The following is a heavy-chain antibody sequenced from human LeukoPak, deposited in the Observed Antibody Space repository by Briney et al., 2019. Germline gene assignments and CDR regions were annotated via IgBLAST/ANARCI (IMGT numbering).Heavy chain of an antibody. D-gene: IGHD3-22*01. J-gene: IGHJ4*02. V-gene: IGHV1-69*04. CDR3: ARGTYYYDSSGYYYPYFDY. CDR1: GGTFSSYA. Sequence: ASVKVSCKASGGTFSSYAISWVRQAPGQGLEWMGRIIPILGIANYAQKFQGRVTITADKSTSTAYMELSSLRSEDTAVYYCARGTYYYDSSGYYYPYFDYWGQGTLVTVSS. CDR2: IIPILGIA.